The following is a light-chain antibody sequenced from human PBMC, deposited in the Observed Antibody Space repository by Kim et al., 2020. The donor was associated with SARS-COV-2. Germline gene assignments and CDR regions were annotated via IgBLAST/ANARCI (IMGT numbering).Light chain of an antibody. V-gene: IGKV1-5*01. CDR3: QQYNSLWT. J-gene: IGKJ1*01. CDR2: DGS. CDR1: NISSL. Sequence: LSACGGYPVHQTWPAQQNISSLLALYPQKTGKAPKLPVYDGSSLESGVPSRFSGSGSGTEFPLTLSNLQPYGFATYYRQQYNSLWTVRQGNKVEIK.